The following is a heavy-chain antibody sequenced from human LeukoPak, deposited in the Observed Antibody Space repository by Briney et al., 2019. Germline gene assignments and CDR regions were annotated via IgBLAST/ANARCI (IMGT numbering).Heavy chain of an antibody. D-gene: IGHD1-26*01. J-gene: IGHJ6*03. Sequence: GGSLRLSCAASGFTFSSYGMHWVRQAPGKGLEWVAFIRYDGSNKYYADSVKGRFTISRDNSKNTLYLQMNSLRAEDTAVCYCAKDPGSYNYYYYMDVWGKGTTVTVSS. CDR2: IRYDGSNK. CDR3: AKDPGSYNYYYYMDV. CDR1: GFTFSSYG. V-gene: IGHV3-30*02.